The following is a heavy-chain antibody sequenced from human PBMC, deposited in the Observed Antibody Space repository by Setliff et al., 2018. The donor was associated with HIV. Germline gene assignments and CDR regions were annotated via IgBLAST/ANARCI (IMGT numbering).Heavy chain of an antibody. J-gene: IGHJ6*03. V-gene: IGHV3-20*04. CDR1: GFNFSDIE. D-gene: IGHD3-22*01. CDR2: ITST. Sequence: GGSLRLSCAASGFNFSDIEMNWVRQAPGKGLEWVSYITSTGDADFVKGRFTISRDNAKNSLYLQMNSLGAEDTALYYCARGGEYYSDSGGIYYYMDVWGKGTTVTVSS. CDR3: ARGGEYYSDSGGIYYYMDV.